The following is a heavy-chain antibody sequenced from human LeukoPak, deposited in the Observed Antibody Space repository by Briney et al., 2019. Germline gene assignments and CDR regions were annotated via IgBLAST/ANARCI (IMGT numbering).Heavy chain of an antibody. D-gene: IGHD3-3*01. V-gene: IGHV4-59*01. CDR1: GGSISSYY. Sequence: SETLSLTCTVSGGSISSYYWSWIRQPPGKGLEWIGYIYYSGSTNYNPSLKSRVTISVDTSKNQFSLKLSSVTAADTAVYYCARSTGITIFGVVKPFDYWGQGTLVTVSS. J-gene: IGHJ4*02. CDR2: IYYSGST. CDR3: ARSTGITIFGVVKPFDY.